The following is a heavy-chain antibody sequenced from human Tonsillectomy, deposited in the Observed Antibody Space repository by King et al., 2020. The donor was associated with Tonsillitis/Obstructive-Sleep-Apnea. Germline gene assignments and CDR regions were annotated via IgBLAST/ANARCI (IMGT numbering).Heavy chain of an antibody. D-gene: IGHD3-3*01. J-gene: IGHJ4*02. V-gene: IGHV3-23*04. CDR2: ISGNGDST. CDR1: GFTFSSYA. Sequence: VQLVESGGDLVQPGGSLRLSCAASGFTFSSYAMTWVRQAPGKGLEWVSAISGNGDSTYYADSVKGRFNISRDNSKNTLFLQMNSLRAEDTAVYYCAKDYDFWSGFYICDSWGQGTLVTVSS. CDR3: AKDYDFWSGFYICDS.